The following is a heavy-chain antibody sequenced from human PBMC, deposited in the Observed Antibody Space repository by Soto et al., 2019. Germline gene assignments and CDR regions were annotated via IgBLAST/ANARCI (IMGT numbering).Heavy chain of an antibody. CDR1: GFTFSSYA. Sequence: GGSLRLSCAASGFTFSSYAMSWVRQAPGKGLEWVSAISATGGTTLYAASVKGRFTTSRDNSKNTLYLQMNSLRAEDTAIYYCAKEFGGPPDYFDYWGQGTLVTVSS. CDR3: AKEFGGPPDYFDY. J-gene: IGHJ4*01. D-gene: IGHD3-16*01. CDR2: ISATGGTT. V-gene: IGHV3-23*01.